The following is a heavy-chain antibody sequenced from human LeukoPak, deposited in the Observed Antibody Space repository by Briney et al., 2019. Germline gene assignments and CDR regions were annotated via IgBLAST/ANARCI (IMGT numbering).Heavy chain of an antibody. CDR2: TNPNSGGT. V-gene: IGHV1-2*02. D-gene: IGHD3-3*01. CDR3: AREPLKLRFSAGSGANFDY. Sequence: ASVKVSCKASGYIFTDYYMHWVRQAPGQGLEWMGWTNPNSGGTNYAQKFQGRVTMTRDTSISTAYMELSRLRSDDTAVYYCAREPLKLRFSAGSGANFDYWGQGTLVTVSS. J-gene: IGHJ4*02. CDR1: GYIFTDYY.